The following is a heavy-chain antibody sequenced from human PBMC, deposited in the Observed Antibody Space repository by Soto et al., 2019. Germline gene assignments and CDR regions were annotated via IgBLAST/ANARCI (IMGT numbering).Heavy chain of an antibody. CDR1: GGTFSSYT. Sequence: ASVKVSCKASGGTFSSYTISWVRQAPGQGLEWMGRIIPILGIANYAQKFQGRVTITADKSTSTAYMELSSLRSDDTAVYYCARSGDPVDYFYYYGMDVWGQGTTVTVSS. CDR2: IIPILGIA. V-gene: IGHV1-69*02. J-gene: IGHJ6*02. CDR3: ARSGDPVDYFYYYGMDV. D-gene: IGHD4-17*01.